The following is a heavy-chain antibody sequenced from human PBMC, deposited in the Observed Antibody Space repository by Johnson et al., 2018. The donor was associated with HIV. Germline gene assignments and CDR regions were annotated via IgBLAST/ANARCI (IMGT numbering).Heavy chain of an antibody. Sequence: EVQLVESGGGVVRPGGSLRLSCAASGFTFDDYGMSWVRQAPGKGLEWVSCINWNGGSTGYADSVKGRFTISRDNAKNSLYLQMNSLRAEDTALDYCARVGGINAYGDPGDAFDIWGQVTMVTVSS. CDR1: GFTFDDYG. CDR3: ARVGGINAYGDPGDAFDI. J-gene: IGHJ3*02. D-gene: IGHD4-17*01. CDR2: INWNGGST. V-gene: IGHV3-20*04.